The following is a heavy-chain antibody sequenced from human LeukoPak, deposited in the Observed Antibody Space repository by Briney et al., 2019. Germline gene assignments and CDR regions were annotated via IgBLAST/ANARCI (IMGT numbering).Heavy chain of an antibody. CDR3: VGHGSLYYYGSGSYGAFDY. V-gene: IGHV4-59*08. D-gene: IGHD3-10*01. CDR2: IFYSGST. J-gene: IGHJ4*02. CDR1: GGSISSYY. Sequence: SETLSLTCTVSGGSISSYYWSWIRQPPGKGLEWIGWIFYSGSTNYNPSLKSRVTISVDTSKNQLSLTLSSVTAPDTAVYYCVGHGSLYYYGSGSYGAFDYGGQGTLVTVSS.